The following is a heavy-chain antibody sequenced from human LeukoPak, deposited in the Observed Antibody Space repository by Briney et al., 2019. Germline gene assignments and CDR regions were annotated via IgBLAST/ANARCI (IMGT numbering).Heavy chain of an antibody. J-gene: IGHJ4*02. V-gene: IGHV1-69*13. CDR2: IIPIFGTA. D-gene: IGHD6-19*01. Sequence: ASVKVSCKPSGYTFTSDGISWVRQAPGQGLEWMGGIIPIFGTANYAQKFQGRVTITADESTSTAYMELSSLRSEDTAVYYCAREREGRGWHGADYWGQGTLVTVSS. CDR3: AREREGRGWHGADY. CDR1: GYTFTSDG.